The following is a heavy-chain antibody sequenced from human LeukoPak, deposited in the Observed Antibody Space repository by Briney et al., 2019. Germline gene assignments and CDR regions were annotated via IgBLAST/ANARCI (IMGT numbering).Heavy chain of an antibody. V-gene: IGHV4-39*07. CDR1: GGSISSSSYY. D-gene: IGHD5-18*01. CDR3: ARARGYSYGVCDY. Sequence: SETLSLTCTVSGGSISSSSYYWGWIRQPPGKGLEWIGSIYYSGSTNYNPSLKSRVTISVDTSKNQFSLKLSSVTAADTAVYYCARARGYSYGVCDYWGQGTLVTVSS. J-gene: IGHJ4*02. CDR2: IYYSGST.